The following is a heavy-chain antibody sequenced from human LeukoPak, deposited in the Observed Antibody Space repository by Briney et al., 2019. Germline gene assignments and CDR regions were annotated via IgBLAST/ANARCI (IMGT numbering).Heavy chain of an antibody. V-gene: IGHV3-48*03. CDR1: GFTFSSYE. J-gene: IGHJ4*02. CDR3: ARDSSVGAVAGLDY. CDR2: ISSSGSTI. D-gene: IGHD6-19*01. Sequence: GGSLRLSCAASGFTFSSYEMNWVRQAPGKGLEWVSYISSSGSTIYYADSVKGRFTISRDNPKNSLYLQMSSLRAEDTAVYYCARDSSVGAVAGLDYWGQGTLVTVSS.